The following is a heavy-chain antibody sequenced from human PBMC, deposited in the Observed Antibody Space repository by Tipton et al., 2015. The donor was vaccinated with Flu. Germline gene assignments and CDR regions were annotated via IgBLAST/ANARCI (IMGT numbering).Heavy chain of an antibody. CDR3: ARLVSGGWYAVPDF. Sequence: TLSLTCSVSGDSIGSDYYWGWIRQPPGKGLEWIGNIHRSGNTYHNPSLKSRVTISVDTSKNQFSLDLSSVTAADMAIYYCARLVSGGWYAVPDFWGRGTLVTISS. J-gene: IGHJ4*02. V-gene: IGHV4-38-2*01. CDR1: GDSIGSDYY. D-gene: IGHD6-19*01. CDR2: IHRSGNT.